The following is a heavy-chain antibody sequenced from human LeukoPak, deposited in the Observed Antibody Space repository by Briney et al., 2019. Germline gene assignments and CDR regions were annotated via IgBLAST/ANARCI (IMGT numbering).Heavy chain of an antibody. CDR3: ARDGQILTGYMTFDY. CDR1: GGTFSSYA. CDR2: IIPIFGTA. V-gene: IGHV1-69*13. Sequence: ASVKVSCKASGGTFSSYAISWVRQAPGQGLEWMGGIIPIFGTANYARKFQGRVTITADESTSTAYMELSSLRSEDTAVYYCARDGQILTGYMTFDYWGQGTLVTVSS. J-gene: IGHJ4*02. D-gene: IGHD3-9*01.